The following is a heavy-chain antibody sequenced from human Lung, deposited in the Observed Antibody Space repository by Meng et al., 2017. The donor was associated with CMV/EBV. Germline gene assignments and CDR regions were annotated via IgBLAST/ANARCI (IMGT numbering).Heavy chain of an antibody. CDR1: GFTFSSYW. D-gene: IGHD1-7*01. J-gene: IGHJ6*02. CDR3: ARENYRQYYYYGMDV. CDR2: IKSDGSSS. Sequence: SXVASGFTFSSYWMHWVRQAPGKGLVWVSRIKSDGSSSAYADSVRGRFTISRDNAKNTLYLQMNSLRADDTAVSYCARENYRQYYYYGMDVWGQGTXVTVSS. V-gene: IGHV3-74*01.